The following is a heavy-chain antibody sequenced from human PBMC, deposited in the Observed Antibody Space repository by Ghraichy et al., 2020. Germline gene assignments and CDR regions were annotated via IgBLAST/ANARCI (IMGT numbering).Heavy chain of an antibody. CDR2: ISGSGGST. J-gene: IGHJ4*02. V-gene: IGHV3-23*01. CDR3: AKDKAANYYYDSSGQDKGA. D-gene: IGHD3-22*01. Sequence: GGSLRLSCAASGFTFSSYAMSWVRQAPGKGLEWVSAISGSGGSTYYADSVKGRFTISRDNSKNTLYLQMNSLRAEDTAVYYCAKDKAANYYYDSSGQDKGAWGQGTLVTVSS. CDR1: GFTFSSYA.